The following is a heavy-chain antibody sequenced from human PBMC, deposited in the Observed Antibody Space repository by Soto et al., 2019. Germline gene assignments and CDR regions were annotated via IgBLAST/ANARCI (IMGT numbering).Heavy chain of an antibody. V-gene: IGHV2-5*01. CDR2: VHWNDDK. D-gene: IGHD1-1*01. CDR1: GFSLSTTGEG. Sequence: QITLKEAGPTLVKPTQTLTLTCTFSGFSLSTTGEGVFWIRQPPGKAPEWLALVHWNDDKRYSPSLRPRLTIRNDTSRNQVVLSLTNLDPVDTGTYYCAHRRPGDTSPDYNGLDVWGQGTTVIVSS. J-gene: IGHJ6*02. CDR3: AHRRPGDTSPDYNGLDV.